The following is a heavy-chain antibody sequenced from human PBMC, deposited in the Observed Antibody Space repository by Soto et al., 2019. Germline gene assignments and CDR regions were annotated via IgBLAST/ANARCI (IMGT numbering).Heavy chain of an antibody. J-gene: IGHJ6*02. CDR1: GGSISSSNW. CDR3: ARVYYDFWSGYYRAHYYGMDV. Sequence: QVQLQESGPGLVKPSGTLSLTCAVSGGSISSSNWWSWVRQPPGKGLEWIGEIYHSGSTNYNPSLKSRVTISVDKSKNQFSLKLSSVTAADTAVYYCARVYYDFWSGYYRAHYYGMDVWGQGTTVTVSS. CDR2: IYHSGST. D-gene: IGHD3-3*01. V-gene: IGHV4-4*02.